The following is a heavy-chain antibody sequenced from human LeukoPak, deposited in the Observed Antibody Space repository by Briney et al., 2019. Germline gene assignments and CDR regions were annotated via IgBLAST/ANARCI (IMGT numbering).Heavy chain of an antibody. CDR1: GGTFSSYA. Sequence: SVKVSCKASGGTFSSYAISWVRQAPGQGLEWMGGIIPIFGTANYAQKFQGRVTITAAEDTAVYYCARDSSGSYYYYYGMDVWGQGTTVTVSS. V-gene: IGHV1-69*13. D-gene: IGHD3-22*01. CDR3: V. J-gene: IGHJ6*02. CDR2: IIPIFGTA.